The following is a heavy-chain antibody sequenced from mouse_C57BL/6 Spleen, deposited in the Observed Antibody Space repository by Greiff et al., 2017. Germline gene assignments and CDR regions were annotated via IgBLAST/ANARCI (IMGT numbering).Heavy chain of an antibody. J-gene: IGHJ4*01. CDR1: GYAFSSSW. CDR3: AREDGDWRGAMDY. Sequence: VQLQESGPELVKPGASVKISCKASGYAFSSSWMNWVKQRPGKGLEWIGRIYPGDGDTNYNGKFKGKATLTADESSSTAYMQLSSLTSEDAAVDYCAREDGDWRGAMDYWGQGTSVTVSS. D-gene: IGHD2-13*01. V-gene: IGHV1-82*01. CDR2: IYPGDGDT.